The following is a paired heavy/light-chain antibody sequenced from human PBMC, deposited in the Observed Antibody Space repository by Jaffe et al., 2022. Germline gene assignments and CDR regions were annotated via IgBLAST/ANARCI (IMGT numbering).Light chain of an antibody. CDR3: QQLNSYPLT. CDR2: AAS. CDR1: QGISSH. Sequence: DIQLTQSPSFLSASVGDRVTITCRASQGISSHLAWYQQKPGKAPKLLIYAASTLQSGVPSRFSGSGSGTEFTLTISSLQPEDFATYYCQQLNSYPLTFGQGTRLEIK. J-gene: IGKJ5*01. V-gene: IGKV1-9*01.
Heavy chain of an antibody. V-gene: IGHV2-5*02. D-gene: IGHD4-17*01. CDR2: IFWDDVQ. Sequence: QITLKESGPTLVKPTQTLTLTCTFSGFSLSTSGVGVGWIRQPPGKALEWLALIFWDDVQRYSPSLKSRLTITKDTSKNQVVLTMTNMDPVDTATYYCAHRLPNYGDYHWFDPWGQGTLVTVSS. J-gene: IGHJ5*02. CDR3: AHRLPNYGDYHWFDP. CDR1: GFSLSTSGVG.